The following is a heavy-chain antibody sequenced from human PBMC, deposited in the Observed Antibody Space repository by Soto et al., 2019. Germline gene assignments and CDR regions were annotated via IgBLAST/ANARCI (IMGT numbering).Heavy chain of an antibody. J-gene: IGHJ6*02. D-gene: IGHD6-13*01. CDR3: RSSSRYSTDV. CDR1: GGSITSSFY. CDR2: IYGTGNT. Sequence: QLXLXEXGPGLVKPSETLSLSCTVSGGSITSSFYWGWIRQPPGKGLEWIGSIYGTGNTYYNPSLKGRVTISADTSKNQFSLNLISVTAADTAVYYCRSSSRYSTDVWGQGATVTVSS. V-gene: IGHV4-39*01.